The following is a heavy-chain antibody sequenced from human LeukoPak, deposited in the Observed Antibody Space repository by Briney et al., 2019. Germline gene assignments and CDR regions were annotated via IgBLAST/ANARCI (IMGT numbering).Heavy chain of an antibody. D-gene: IGHD1-26*01. V-gene: IGHV1-2*04. CDR3: ARDPTSGSYYGGPYFDY. CDR1: GYTFNGYY. J-gene: IGHJ4*02. Sequence: ASVKVSCKASGYTFNGYYIHWVRQAPGQGLEWMGWINPNSGGTNYAQKFQGWVTMTRDTSISTAYMELSRLRSDDTAVYYCARDPTSGSYYGGPYFDYWGQGTLVTVSS. CDR2: INPNSGGT.